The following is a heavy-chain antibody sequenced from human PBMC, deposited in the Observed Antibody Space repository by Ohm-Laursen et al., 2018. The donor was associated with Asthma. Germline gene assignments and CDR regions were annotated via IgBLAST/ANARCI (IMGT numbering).Heavy chain of an antibody. J-gene: IGHJ4*02. CDR3: ARQTLTYASDY. CDR1: GYSFTSYW. Sequence: ESLRISCKGSGYSFTSYWIGWVRQMPGKGLERMGIIYPGDSDTRYSPSFQGQVTISADKSISTAYLQWSSLKASDTAMYYCARQTLTYASDYWGQGTLVTVSS. V-gene: IGHV5-51*01. D-gene: IGHD4-17*01. CDR2: IYPGDSDT.